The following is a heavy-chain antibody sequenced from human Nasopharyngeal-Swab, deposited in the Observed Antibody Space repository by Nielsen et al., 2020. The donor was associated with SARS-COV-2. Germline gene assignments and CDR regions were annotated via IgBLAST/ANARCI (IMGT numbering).Heavy chain of an antibody. Sequence: SVKVSCKVSGYTLTELSMHWVRQAPGQGLEWMGGIIPIFGTANYAQKFQGRVTITADKSTSTAYMELSSLRSEDTAVYYCARSSGSNWFDPWGQGTLVTVSS. J-gene: IGHJ5*02. CDR1: GYTLTELS. V-gene: IGHV1-69*06. D-gene: IGHD3-22*01. CDR2: IIPIFGTA. CDR3: ARSSGSNWFDP.